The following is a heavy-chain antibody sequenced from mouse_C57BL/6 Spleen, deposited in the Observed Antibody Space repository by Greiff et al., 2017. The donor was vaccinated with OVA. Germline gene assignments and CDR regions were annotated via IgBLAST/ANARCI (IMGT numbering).Heavy chain of an antibody. V-gene: IGHV1-50*01. CDR1: GYTFTSYW. CDR2: IDPSDSYT. Sequence: QVQLQQPGAELVKPGASVKLSCKASGYTFTSYWMQWVKQRPGQGLEWIGEIDPSDSYTNYNQKFKGKATLTVDTSSSTAYMQLSSLTSEDSAVYYCAREAYYWGKGTTLTVSS. CDR3: AREAYY. D-gene: IGHD6-1*01. J-gene: IGHJ2*01.